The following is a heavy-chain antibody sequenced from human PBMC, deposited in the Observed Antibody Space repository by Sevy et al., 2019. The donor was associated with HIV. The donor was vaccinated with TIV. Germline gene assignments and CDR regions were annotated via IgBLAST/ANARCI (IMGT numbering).Heavy chain of an antibody. CDR1: GGSISSYY. J-gene: IGHJ6*03. V-gene: IGHV4-59*01. Sequence: SETLSLTCTVSGGSISSYYWSWIRQPPGKGLEWIGYIYYSGSTNYNPSLKSRVTISVDTSKNQLSLKLNSVTAADTAVYYCAREGYYDSSGYVRTAYYYYMDVWGKGTTVTVSS. CDR3: AREGYYDSSGYVRTAYYYYMDV. D-gene: IGHD3-22*01. CDR2: IYYSGST.